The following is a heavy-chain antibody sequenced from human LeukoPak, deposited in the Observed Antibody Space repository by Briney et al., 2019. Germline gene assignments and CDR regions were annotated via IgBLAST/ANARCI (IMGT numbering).Heavy chain of an antibody. Sequence: VSGGSIXXXXXXWXXXRQPXXXGXXWIGYIYYSGSTYYNPSLKSRVTISVDTSKNQFSLKLSSVTAADTAVYYCARDREDDAFDIWGQGTMVTVSS. CDR3: ARDREDDAFDI. CDR1: GGSIXXXXXX. V-gene: IGHV4-30-4*01. CDR2: IYYSGST. J-gene: IGHJ3*02.